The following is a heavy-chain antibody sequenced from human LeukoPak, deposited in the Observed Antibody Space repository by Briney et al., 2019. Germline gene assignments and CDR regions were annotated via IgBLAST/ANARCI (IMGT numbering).Heavy chain of an antibody. CDR2: IKQDGSEK. D-gene: IGHD7-27*01. CDR1: GFTFSSYW. V-gene: IGHV3-7*01. CDR3: ARASELGNRYYYYGMDV. Sequence: GGSLRLSCAASGFTFSSYWMSWVRQAPGKGLEWVANIKQDGSEKYHVDSVKGRFTISRDNAKNSLYLQMNSPRAEDTAVYYCARASELGNRYYYYGMDVWGQGTTVTVSS. J-gene: IGHJ6*02.